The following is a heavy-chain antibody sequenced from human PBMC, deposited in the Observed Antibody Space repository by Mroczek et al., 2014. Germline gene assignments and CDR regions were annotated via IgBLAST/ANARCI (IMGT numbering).Heavy chain of an antibody. CDR1: GGSISSGGYY. CDR3: ARVIVVVPAAMGDNWFDP. Sequence: QVQLQESGPGLVKPSQTLSLTCTVSGGSISSGGYYWSWIRQHPGKGLEWIGYIYYSGSTYYNPSLKSRVTISVDTSKNQFSLKLSSVTAADTAVYYCARVIVVVPAAMGDNWFDPWGQGTLVTVSS. CDR2: IYYSGST. J-gene: IGHJ5*02. D-gene: IGHD2-2*01. V-gene: IGHV4-31*03.